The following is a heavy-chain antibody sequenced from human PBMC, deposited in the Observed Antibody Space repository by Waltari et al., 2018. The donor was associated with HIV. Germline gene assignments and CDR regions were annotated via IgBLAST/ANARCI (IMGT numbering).Heavy chain of an antibody. Sequence: EVQLLESGGGLVQPGGSLRLSCAASGFTFSSYAMSWVRKAPGKGVGLGSVVRGSGGSRYYADFVKGRFTFSRANSKNTLYLQMNSLRAEDTAVYYCAKEGIAGRPSVPDYWGQGTLVTVSS. V-gene: IGHV3-23*01. CDR1: GFTFSSYA. CDR2: VRGSGGSR. J-gene: IGHJ4*02. CDR3: AKEGIAGRPSVPDY. D-gene: IGHD6-6*01.